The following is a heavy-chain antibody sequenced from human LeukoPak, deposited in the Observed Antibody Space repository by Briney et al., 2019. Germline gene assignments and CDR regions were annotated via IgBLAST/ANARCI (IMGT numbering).Heavy chain of an antibody. J-gene: IGHJ5*02. Sequence: PGGSLRLSCAASGFTFSSCAMSWVRQAPGKGLEWVSAISGSGGSTYYADSVKGRFTISRDNSKNTLYLQMNSLRAEDTAVYYCAKDAWSGYSSGWWNWFDPWGQGTLVTVSS. CDR2: ISGSGGST. D-gene: IGHD6-19*01. CDR3: AKDAWSGYSSGWWNWFDP. V-gene: IGHV3-23*01. CDR1: GFTFSSCA.